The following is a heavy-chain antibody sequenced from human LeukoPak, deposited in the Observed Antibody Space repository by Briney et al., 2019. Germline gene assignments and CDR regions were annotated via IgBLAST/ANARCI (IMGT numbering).Heavy chain of an antibody. Sequence: GGSLRLSCAASGFTFSSYAMNWVRQAPGKGLEWVSIISGSGDNTYYTDSVKGRFTISRDNSKNTLFLQMNSLRAEDTAVYYCAELGITMIGGVWGKGTTVTISS. J-gene: IGHJ6*04. D-gene: IGHD3-10*02. CDR1: GFTFSSYA. V-gene: IGHV3-23*01. CDR3: AELGITMIGGV. CDR2: ISGSGDNT.